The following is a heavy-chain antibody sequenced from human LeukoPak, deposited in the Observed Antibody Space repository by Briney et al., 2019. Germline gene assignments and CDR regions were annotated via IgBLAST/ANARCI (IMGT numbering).Heavy chain of an antibody. CDR1: GFTVSSNY. CDR2: IYSGGST. CDR3: ARGKSYSSGWYPFDY. D-gene: IGHD6-19*01. Sequence: GGSLRLSCAASGFTVSSNYMSWVRQAPGEGLEWVSVIYSGGSTYYADSVKGRFTISRDNSKNTLYLQMNSLRAEGTAVYYCARGKSYSSGWYPFDYWGQEPWSPSPQ. J-gene: IGHJ4*01. V-gene: IGHV3-53*01.